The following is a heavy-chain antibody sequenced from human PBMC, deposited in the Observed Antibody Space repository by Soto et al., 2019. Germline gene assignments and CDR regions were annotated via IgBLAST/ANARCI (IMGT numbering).Heavy chain of an antibody. D-gene: IGHD3-9*01. CDR2: INAGNGNT. Sequence: GASVKVSCKASGYTFTSYAMHWVRQAPGQRLEWMGWINAGNGNTKYSQKFQGRVTITRDTSASTAYMELSSLRSEDTAVYYCARALNDILTGYFVFPPDAFDIWGQGTMVTVSS. J-gene: IGHJ3*02. V-gene: IGHV1-3*01. CDR3: ARALNDILTGYFVFPPDAFDI. CDR1: GYTFTSYA.